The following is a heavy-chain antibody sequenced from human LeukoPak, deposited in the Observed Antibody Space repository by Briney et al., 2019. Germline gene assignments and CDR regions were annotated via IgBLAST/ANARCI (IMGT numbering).Heavy chain of an antibody. CDR2: ISGGGDST. V-gene: IGHV3-23*01. CDR1: GFTFRSYG. J-gene: IGHJ4*02. CDR3: ATLSGNFDY. Sequence: GGSLRLSCAASGFTFRSYGMTWVRQAPGKGLEWVSAISGGGDSTYYADSVKGRFTISRDNAKNSLYLQMNSLRAEDTAVYYCATLSGNFDYWGQGTLVTVSS. D-gene: IGHD3-10*01.